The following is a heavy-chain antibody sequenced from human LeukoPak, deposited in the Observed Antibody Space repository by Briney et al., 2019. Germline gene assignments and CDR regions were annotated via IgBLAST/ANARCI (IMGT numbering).Heavy chain of an antibody. CDR2: IYHSGST. J-gene: IGHJ1*01. D-gene: IGHD3-9*01. V-gene: IGHV4-30-2*01. CDR3: ARGERDILTGYYSWYFQQ. CDR1: GGSISSGGYS. Sequence: SETLSLTCAVSGGSISSGGYSWNWIRQPPGKGLEWIGYIYHSGSTYYNPSLKSRVTISVDRSKNQFSLKLSSVTAADTAVYYCARGERDILTGYYSWYFQQWAHGTLVRVSS.